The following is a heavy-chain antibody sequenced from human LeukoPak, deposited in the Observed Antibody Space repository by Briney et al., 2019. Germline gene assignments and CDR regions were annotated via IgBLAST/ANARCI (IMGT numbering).Heavy chain of an antibody. V-gene: IGHV4-39*01. Sequence: SETLSLTCTVSGGSISSSSYYWGWIRQPPGKGLEWIGSIHYSGSTNYSPSLKSRVTISIDTSNNQFYLKLSSLTAADTAVYYCARRDDSSGYHKIFDYWGQGTLVTVSS. D-gene: IGHD3-22*01. CDR1: GGSISSSSYY. CDR2: IHYSGST. J-gene: IGHJ4*02. CDR3: ARRDDSSGYHKIFDY.